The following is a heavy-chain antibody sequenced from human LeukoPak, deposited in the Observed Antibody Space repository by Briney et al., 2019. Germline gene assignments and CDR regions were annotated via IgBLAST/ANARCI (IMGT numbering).Heavy chain of an antibody. CDR3: AKDVRGGCSGGSCHY. CDR2: ISGSGSRA. D-gene: IGHD2-15*01. J-gene: IGHJ4*02. V-gene: IGHV3-23*01. Sequence: GGSLRLSCAASGFTFSYYAMSWVRQAPGKGLEWVSDISGSGSRADYADSVKGRFTVSRDNSKNTLYLQMNSLRAEDTAVYYCAKDVRGGCSGGSCHYWGQGTLVTVSS. CDR1: GFTFSYYA.